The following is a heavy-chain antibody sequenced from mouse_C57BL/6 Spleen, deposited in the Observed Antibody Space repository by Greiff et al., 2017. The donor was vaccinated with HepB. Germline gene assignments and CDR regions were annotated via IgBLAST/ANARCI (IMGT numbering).Heavy chain of an antibody. CDR2: IYPGSGST. J-gene: IGHJ4*01. D-gene: IGHD1-1*01. CDR1: GYTFTSYW. Sequence: QVQLQQPGAERGKPGASVKVSCKASGYTFTSYWITGVKQRPGQGLEWIGDIYPGSGSTNYNEKFKSKATLTVDTSSSTAYMQLSSLTSEDSAVYYCARMGVVVKGYAMDYCGQGTSATVS. V-gene: IGHV1-55*01. CDR3: ARMGVVVKGYAMDY.